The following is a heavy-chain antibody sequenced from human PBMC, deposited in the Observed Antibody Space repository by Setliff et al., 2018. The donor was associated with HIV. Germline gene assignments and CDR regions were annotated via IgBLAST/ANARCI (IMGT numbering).Heavy chain of an antibody. CDR1: GYTFLNYD. D-gene: IGHD3-10*01. V-gene: IGHV1-8*01. CDR2: LTPHSGDT. Sequence: ASVKVSCKASGYTFLNYDINWLRQAPGQGLEWMGRLTPHSGDTISADRFQGRLVMTTNTSTTTASMELSSLRSDDTALYFCARGWGLWFGQLSILPLDPWGQGTLVTVSS. CDR3: ARGWGLWFGQLSILPLDP. J-gene: IGHJ5*02.